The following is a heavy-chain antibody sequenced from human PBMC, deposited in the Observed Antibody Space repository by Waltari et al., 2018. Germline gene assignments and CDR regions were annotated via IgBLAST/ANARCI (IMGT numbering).Heavy chain of an antibody. CDR1: GYSIGSGYY. CDR3: ARGSGRITIFGVETGDAFDI. CDR2: IYHSGST. J-gene: IGHJ3*02. Sequence: QVQLQESGPGLVKPSETLSLTCAVSGYSIGSGYYWGWIRQPPGKGLEWIGSIYHSGSTYYNPSLKSRVTISVDTSKNQFSLKLSSVTAADTAVYYCARGSGRITIFGVETGDAFDIWDQGTMVTVSS. V-gene: IGHV4-38-2*01. D-gene: IGHD3-3*01.